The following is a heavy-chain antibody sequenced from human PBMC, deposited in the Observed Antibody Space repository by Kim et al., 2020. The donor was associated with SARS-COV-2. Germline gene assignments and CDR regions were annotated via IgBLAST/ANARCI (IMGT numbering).Heavy chain of an antibody. CDR3: AREGITGTTVYGMDV. D-gene: IGHD1-7*01. Sequence: QKFQGRVTMTRDTSTSTVYMELSSLRSEDTAVYYCAREGITGTTVYGMDVWGQGTTVTVSS. J-gene: IGHJ6*02. V-gene: IGHV1-46*01.